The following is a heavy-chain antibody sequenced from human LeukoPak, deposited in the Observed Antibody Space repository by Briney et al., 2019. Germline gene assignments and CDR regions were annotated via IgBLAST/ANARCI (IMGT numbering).Heavy chain of an antibody. CDR2: INHSGSL. CDR1: GGSFSGYY. CDR3: ARHAIDSSGYYLDYFDY. Sequence: PSETLSLTCAVYGGSFSGYYWSWIRQPPGKGLEWIGEINHSGSLNYNPSLRSRLTISVDTSKNQFSLKLSSVTAADTAVYYCARHAIDSSGYYLDYFDYWGQGTLVTVSS. J-gene: IGHJ4*02. V-gene: IGHV4-34*01. D-gene: IGHD3-22*01.